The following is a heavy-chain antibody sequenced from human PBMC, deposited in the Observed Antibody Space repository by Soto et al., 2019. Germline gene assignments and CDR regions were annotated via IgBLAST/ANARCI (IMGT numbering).Heavy chain of an antibody. CDR3: ATSPTITIFGVVTLGMDV. Sequence: GASVKVSCKASGYTFTGYYMHWVRQAPGQGLEWMGWINPNSGGTNYAQKFQGWVTMTRDTSISTAYMELSRLRSEDTAVYYCATSPTITIFGVVTLGMDVWGQGTTVTVSS. CDR1: GYTFTGYY. CDR2: INPNSGGT. J-gene: IGHJ6*02. V-gene: IGHV1-2*04. D-gene: IGHD3-3*01.